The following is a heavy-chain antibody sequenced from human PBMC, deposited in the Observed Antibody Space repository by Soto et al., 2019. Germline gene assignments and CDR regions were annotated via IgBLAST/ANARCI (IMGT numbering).Heavy chain of an antibody. CDR1: GGTFSSYA. CDR2: IIPIIGTA. J-gene: IGHJ6*02. D-gene: IGHD3-9*01. CDR3: ARVPGIGDWHYGMDV. V-gene: IGHV1-69*01. Sequence: QVQLVQSGAEVKKPGSSVKVSCKASGGTFSSYAISWVRQAPGQGLEGMGGIIPIIGTANYAQKFQGRVTITADESTSTAYMELSGLRSEDTAVYYCARVPGIGDWHYGMDVWGQGTTVTVSS.